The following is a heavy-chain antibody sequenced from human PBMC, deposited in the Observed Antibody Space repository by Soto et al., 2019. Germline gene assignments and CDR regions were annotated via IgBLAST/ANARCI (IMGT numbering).Heavy chain of an antibody. Sequence: ASVKVSCKASGYTFTSYCISWVRQSPVQGLEWMGWISAYNGNTNYAQKLQGRVTMTTDTSTSTAYMELRSLRSDDTAVYYCASGPQDVYYYDSSGYLYWGQGTLVTVSS. V-gene: IGHV1-18*04. J-gene: IGHJ4*02. CDR1: GYTFTSYC. D-gene: IGHD3-22*01. CDR2: ISAYNGNT. CDR3: ASGPQDVYYYDSSGYLY.